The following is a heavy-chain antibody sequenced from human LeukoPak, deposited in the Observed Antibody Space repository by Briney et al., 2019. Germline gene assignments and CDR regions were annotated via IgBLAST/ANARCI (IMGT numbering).Heavy chain of an antibody. D-gene: IGHD3-3*01. J-gene: IGHJ4*02. CDR1: GGSFSGYY. Sequence: PSETLSLTCAVYGGSFSGYYWSWIRQPPGKGLEWIGEINHSGSTNYNPSLKSRVTISVDTSKNQFSLKLSSVTAADTAVYYCARGLRDDLGPPYFDYWGQGTLVTVSS. CDR2: INHSGST. CDR3: ARGLRDDLGPPYFDY. V-gene: IGHV4-34*01.